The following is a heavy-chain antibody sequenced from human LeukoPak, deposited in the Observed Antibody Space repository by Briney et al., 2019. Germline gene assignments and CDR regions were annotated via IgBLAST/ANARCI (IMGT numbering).Heavy chain of an antibody. J-gene: IGHJ5*02. CDR1: GGSFSGYY. V-gene: IGHV4-34*01. CDR3: ARGSTWFDP. Sequence: SETLSLTCAVYGGSFSGYYWNLIRQSPGKGLEWIGEINHSGSTNYNPSLKSRVTISVDTSKNQFSLKLSSVTAADTAVYYCARGSTWFDPWGQGTLVTVSS. CDR2: INHSGST.